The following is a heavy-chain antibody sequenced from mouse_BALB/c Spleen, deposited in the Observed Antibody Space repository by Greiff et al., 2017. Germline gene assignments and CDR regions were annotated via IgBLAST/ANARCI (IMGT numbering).Heavy chain of an antibody. CDR1: GYTFTSYW. CDR3: TRSAYYGNGGFAY. Sequence: VQLQQSGTVLARPGASVKMSCKASGYTFTSYWMHWVKQRPGQGLEWIGAIYPGNSDTSYNQKFKGKAKLTAVTSTSTAYMELSSLTNEDSAVYYCTRSAYYGNGGFAYWGQGTLVTVSA. D-gene: IGHD2-10*01. J-gene: IGHJ3*01. V-gene: IGHV1-5*01. CDR2: IYPGNSDT.